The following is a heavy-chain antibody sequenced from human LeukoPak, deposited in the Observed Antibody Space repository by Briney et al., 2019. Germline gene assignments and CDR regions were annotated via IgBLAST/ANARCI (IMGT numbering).Heavy chain of an antibody. CDR2: INHSGST. Sequence: SETLSLTCAVYGGSFSGYYWGWIRQPPGKGPEWIGEINHSGSTNYNPSLKSRVTISVDTSKNQFSLKLNSVTAADTAVYYCARGNSSSWYWFDPWGQGTLVTVSS. V-gene: IGHV4-34*01. CDR1: GGSFSGYY. J-gene: IGHJ5*02. CDR3: ARGNSSSWYWFDP. D-gene: IGHD6-13*01.